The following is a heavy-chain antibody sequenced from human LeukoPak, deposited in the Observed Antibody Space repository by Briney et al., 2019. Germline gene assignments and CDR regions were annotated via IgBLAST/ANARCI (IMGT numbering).Heavy chain of an antibody. J-gene: IGHJ4*02. CDR3: AGGKCHDYALFDY. CDR2: IYSGGST. D-gene: IGHD4-17*01. V-gene: IGHV3-53*04. Sequence: GGSLRLSCAASGFTVSSNYMSWVCQAPGKGLEWVSVIYSGGSTYYADSVKGRFPISRHNSKNTLYIQMNSLRAEDTGVYDCAGGKCHDYALFDYWGQGTLVTVSS. CDR1: GFTVSSNY.